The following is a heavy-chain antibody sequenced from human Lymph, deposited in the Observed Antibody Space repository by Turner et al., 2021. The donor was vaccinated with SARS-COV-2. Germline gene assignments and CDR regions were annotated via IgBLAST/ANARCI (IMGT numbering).Heavy chain of an antibody. J-gene: IGHJ6*02. CDR1: GIIVSRNY. V-gene: IGHV3-53*02. Sequence: EVQLVTTGGGLIQPGGSLILSCAASGIIVSRNYMHWVRQAPGKGLEWVSVIYSGGTTYYADSVKGRFTISRDKSKNTMYLQMNSLRVEDTAVYYCARDLGTYGMDVWGQGTTVTVSS. CDR2: IYSGGTT. CDR3: ARDLGTYGMDV. D-gene: IGHD6-13*01.